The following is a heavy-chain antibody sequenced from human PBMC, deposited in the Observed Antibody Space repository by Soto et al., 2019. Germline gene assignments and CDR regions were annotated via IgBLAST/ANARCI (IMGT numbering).Heavy chain of an antibody. D-gene: IGHD2-15*01. J-gene: IGHJ5*02. V-gene: IGHV4-59*01. CDR3: ARDDGGPYDX. CDR2: IYYSGST. CDR1: GAPITINY. Sequence: SETLSLTCTVSGAPITINYWSWIRQAPGKGLEWIGYIYYSGSTKYNPSLKSRVTMSADTSKDQFSLKLNSVTAADTAVYYCARDDGGPYDXWGPGILVTVSX.